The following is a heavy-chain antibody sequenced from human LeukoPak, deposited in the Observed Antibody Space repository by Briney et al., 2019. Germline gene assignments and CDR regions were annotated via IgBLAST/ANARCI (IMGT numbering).Heavy chain of an antibody. CDR3: ARCVVVPAAPYYFDY. CDR1: GFIFSSYW. D-gene: IGHD2-2*01. J-gene: IGHJ4*02. CDR2: INSDGSST. V-gene: IGHV3-74*01. Sequence: GGSLRLSCAASGFIFSSYWMHWVRQAPGKGLVWVSRINSDGSSTSYADSVKGRFTISRDNAKNTLYLQMNSLRAEDTAVYYCARCVVVPAAPYYFDYWGQGTLVTVSS.